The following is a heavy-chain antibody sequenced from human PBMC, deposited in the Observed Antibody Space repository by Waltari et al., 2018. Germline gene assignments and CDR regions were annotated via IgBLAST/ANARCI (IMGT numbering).Heavy chain of an antibody. CDR2: IHKDGSEK. J-gene: IGHJ4*02. Sequence: AASGFTFTDYWMSWVRQAPGKGPEWVANIHKDGSEKNYVDYVKGRFTISRDNAKDSVYLQMNSLRADDTAMYYCVRDHWGPDYWGQGTLVTVSS. V-gene: IGHV3-7*01. D-gene: IGHD7-27*01. CDR1: GFTFTDYW. CDR3: VRDHWGPDY.